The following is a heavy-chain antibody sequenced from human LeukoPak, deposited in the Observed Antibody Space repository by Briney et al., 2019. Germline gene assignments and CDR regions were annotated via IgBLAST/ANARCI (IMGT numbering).Heavy chain of an antibody. J-gene: IGHJ6*03. D-gene: IGHD3-22*01. CDR1: GGTFSSYA. CDR2: IIPIFGTA. CDR3: ARANHYYDSSGHYTAYYYYMDV. V-gene: IGHV1-69*05. Sequence: VASVKVSCKASGGTFSSYAISWVRQAPGQGLEWMGGIIPIFGTANYAQKFQGRVTITTDESTSTAYMELSSLRSEDTAVYYCARANHYYDSSGHYTAYYYYMDVWGKGTTVTVSS.